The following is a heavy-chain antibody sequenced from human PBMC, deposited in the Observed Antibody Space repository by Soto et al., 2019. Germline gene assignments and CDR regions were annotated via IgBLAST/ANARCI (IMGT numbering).Heavy chain of an antibody. D-gene: IGHD2-21*02. CDR2: ISGSGGST. Sequence: GGSLRLSCAASGFTFSSYAMSWVRQAPGKGLEWVSAISGSGGSTYYADSVKGRFTISRDNSKNTLYLQMNSLRAEDTAVYYCARARVVVTAIDYYGMDVWGQGTTVTVSS. CDR1: GFTFSSYA. V-gene: IGHV3-23*01. J-gene: IGHJ6*02. CDR3: ARARVVVTAIDYYGMDV.